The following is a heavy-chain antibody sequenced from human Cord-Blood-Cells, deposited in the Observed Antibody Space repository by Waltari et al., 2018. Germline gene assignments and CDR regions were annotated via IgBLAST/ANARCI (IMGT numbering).Heavy chain of an antibody. D-gene: IGHD3-9*01. CDR2: IYYSGST. Sequence: QVQLQESGPGLVKPSETLSLTCTVSGGSISSHYWSWIRQPPGKGLEWIGYIYYSGSTNDNPSLKSRVTISVDTSKNQFSRKLSSVTAADTAVYYCARDASYDILTGYYDYWGQGTLVTVSS. CDR3: ARDASYDILTGYYDY. J-gene: IGHJ4*02. CDR1: GGSISSHY. V-gene: IGHV4-59*11.